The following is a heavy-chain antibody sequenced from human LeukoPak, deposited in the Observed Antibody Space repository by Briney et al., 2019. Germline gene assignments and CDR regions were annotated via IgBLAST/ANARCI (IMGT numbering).Heavy chain of an antibody. CDR1: GGSISSSSSY. Sequence: SETLSLTCTVSGGSISSSSSYWGWIRQPPGKGLDWIGSIYYSGSTYYNPSLKSRVTISLDTSKNQFSLKLSSVTATDTAVYYCARNVRRGYSSGEGDYWGQGTLVTVSS. D-gene: IGHD6-19*01. V-gene: IGHV4-39*01. J-gene: IGHJ4*02. CDR2: IYYSGST. CDR3: ARNVRRGYSSGEGDY.